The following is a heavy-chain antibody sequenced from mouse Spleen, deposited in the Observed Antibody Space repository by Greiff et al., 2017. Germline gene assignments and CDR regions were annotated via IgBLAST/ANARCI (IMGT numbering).Heavy chain of an antibody. D-gene: IGHD3-1*01. CDR2: ISYDGSN. V-gene: IGHV3-6*01. CDR1: GYSITSGYY. Sequence: EVKLMESGPGLVKPSQSLSLTCSVTGYSITSGYYWNWIRKFPGNKLEWMGYISYDGSNNYNPSLKNRISITRDTSKNQFFLKLNSVTTEDTATYYCAREGRGLAYWGQGTLVTVSA. J-gene: IGHJ3*01. CDR3: AREGRGLAY.